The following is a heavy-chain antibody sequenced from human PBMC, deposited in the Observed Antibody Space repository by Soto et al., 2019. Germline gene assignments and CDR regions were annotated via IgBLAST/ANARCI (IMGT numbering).Heavy chain of an antibody. D-gene: IGHD3-10*01. J-gene: IGHJ6*04. Sequence: SETLSLTCAVSGGSISSSNWWSWVRPPPGKGLEWIGEIYHSGSTNYNPSLKSRVTISVDKSKNQFSLKLSSVTAADTAVCYCARCYGSGSSYYYYYGMEVWGKETTVTVSS. V-gene: IGHV4-4*02. CDR2: IYHSGST. CDR3: ARCYGSGSSYYYYYGMEV. CDR1: GGSISSSNW.